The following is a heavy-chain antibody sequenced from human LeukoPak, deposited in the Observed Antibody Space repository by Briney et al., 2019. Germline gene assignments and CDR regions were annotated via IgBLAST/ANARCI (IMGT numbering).Heavy chain of an antibody. CDR2: INSSSSYI. CDR1: GFTFSSYS. D-gene: IGHD4-17*01. Sequence: GGSLRLSCAASGFTFSSYSMNWVRQAPGKGLEWVSSINSSSSYIYYADSVKGRFTISRDNAKNSLYLQMNGLRAEDTAVYYWASTVTTLVYYYGMDVWGQGTTATVSS. V-gene: IGHV3-21*01. J-gene: IGHJ6*02. CDR3: ASTVTTLVYYYGMDV.